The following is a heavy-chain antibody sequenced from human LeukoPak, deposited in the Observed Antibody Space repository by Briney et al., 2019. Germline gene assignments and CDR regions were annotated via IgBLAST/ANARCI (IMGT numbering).Heavy chain of an antibody. CDR3: TWSYYDY. J-gene: IGHJ4*02. D-gene: IGHD3-10*01. V-gene: IGHV3-15*01. CDR2: IKSKTDGGTT. CDR1: GFTFSSYA. Sequence: GGSLRLSCAASGFTFSSYAMSWVRRAPGKGLEWVGRIKSKTDGGTTDYAAPVKGRFTISRDDSKNTLYLQMNSLKTEDTAIYYCTWSYYDYWGQGTLVTVSS.